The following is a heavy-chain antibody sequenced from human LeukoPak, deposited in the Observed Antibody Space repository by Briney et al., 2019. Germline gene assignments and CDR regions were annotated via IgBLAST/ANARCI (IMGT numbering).Heavy chain of an antibody. CDR2: IYYSGST. V-gene: IGHV4-39*07. Sequence: SETLSLTCTVSGGSISSSSYYWGWIRQPPGKGLEWIGSIYYSGSTYYNPSLKSRVTISVDTSKNQFSLKLSSVTAADTAVYYCARDSRKNTIFGVVRAFDIWGQGTMVTVSS. CDR3: ARDSRKNTIFGVVRAFDI. J-gene: IGHJ3*02. D-gene: IGHD3-3*01. CDR1: GGSISSSSYY.